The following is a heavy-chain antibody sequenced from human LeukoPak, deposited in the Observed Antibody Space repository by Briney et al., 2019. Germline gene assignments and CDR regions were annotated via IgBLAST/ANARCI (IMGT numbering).Heavy chain of an antibody. CDR3: AKERDYSDSSDYYRGPGFQH. Sequence: QTGLTLRLSCAASGFTFSSYSMNWVRQAPGKGLEWVSVISSNSSTIYYADSVKGRFSISRDNSENTLYLQMNSLRAEDTAVYYCAKERDYSDSSDYYRGPGFQHWGQGTLVTVSS. V-gene: IGHV3-48*01. CDR1: GFTFSSYS. CDR2: ISSNSSTI. D-gene: IGHD3-22*01. J-gene: IGHJ1*01.